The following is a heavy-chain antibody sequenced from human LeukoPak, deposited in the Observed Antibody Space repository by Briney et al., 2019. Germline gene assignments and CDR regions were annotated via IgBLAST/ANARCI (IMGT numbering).Heavy chain of an antibody. Sequence: GGSLRLSCAASGFTFSSYAMSWVRHAPGERLEWVSAISGSGGSTYYADSVKGRFTISRDNSKNTLYLQLNSLRAEDTAVYYCEKDRDEQQLVDYYYAMDVWGQGTTVTVSS. CDR1: GFTFSSYA. D-gene: IGHD6-13*01. V-gene: IGHV3-23*01. J-gene: IGHJ6*02. CDR3: EKDRDEQQLVDYYYAMDV. CDR2: ISGSGGST.